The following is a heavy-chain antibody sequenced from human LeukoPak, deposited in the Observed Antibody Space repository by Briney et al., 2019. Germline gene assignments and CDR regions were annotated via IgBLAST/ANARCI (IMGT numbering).Heavy chain of an antibody. Sequence: ASVKVSCKASGYTLTGYYMHWVRQAPGQGLEWMGWINPNSGGTNYAQKFQGRVTMTRDTSISTAYMELSRLRSDDTAVYYCARGADGVSSNSRGWFDPWGQGTLVTVSS. D-gene: IGHD2-15*01. CDR1: GYTLTGYY. CDR3: ARGADGVSSNSRGWFDP. J-gene: IGHJ5*02. V-gene: IGHV1-2*02. CDR2: INPNSGGT.